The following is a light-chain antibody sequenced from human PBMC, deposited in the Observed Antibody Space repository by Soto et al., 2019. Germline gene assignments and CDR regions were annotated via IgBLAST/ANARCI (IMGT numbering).Light chain of an antibody. CDR3: QQYGSSPRT. J-gene: IGKJ1*01. CDR1: QNIYSSY. Sequence: EIVLTQSPGTLSLSPGERATLSCRASQNIYSSYLAWYQQKPGQALRLLIYAASSRATGIPDRFSGSGSGTDFTLTISRLETEDFAVYYCQQYGSSPRTFGQGTKVEIK. V-gene: IGKV3-20*01. CDR2: AAS.